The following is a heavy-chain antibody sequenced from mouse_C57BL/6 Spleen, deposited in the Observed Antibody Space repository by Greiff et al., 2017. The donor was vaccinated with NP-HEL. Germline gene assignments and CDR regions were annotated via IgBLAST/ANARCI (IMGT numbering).Heavy chain of an antibody. V-gene: IGHV1-53*01. CDR1: GYTFTSYW. D-gene: IGHD3-2*02. J-gene: IGHJ2*01. CDR3: ARQLRLQGYFDY. CDR2: INPSNGGT. Sequence: QVQLQQPGTELVKPGASVKLSCKASGYTFTSYWMHWVKQRPGQSLEWIGNINPSNGGTNYNEKFKSKATLTVDKSSSTAYMQLSSLTSEDSAVYYCARQLRLQGYFDYWGQGTTLTVSS.